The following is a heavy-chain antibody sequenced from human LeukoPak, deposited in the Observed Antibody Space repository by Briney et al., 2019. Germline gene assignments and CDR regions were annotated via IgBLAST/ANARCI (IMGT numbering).Heavy chain of an antibody. J-gene: IGHJ4*02. CDR1: GFTFGNYG. Sequence: GRSLRLSCKGSGFTFGNYGMSWVRQTPGKGLEWIAFIRSKGHGGTIEYAASVKGSFTISRDDSESIAYLQMNSLKTEDTALYYCARSRGFSCYSYYFDYWGQGTLVTVSS. CDR2: IRSKGHGGTI. V-gene: IGHV3-49*04. CDR3: ARSRGFSCYSYYFDY. D-gene: IGHD5-12*01.